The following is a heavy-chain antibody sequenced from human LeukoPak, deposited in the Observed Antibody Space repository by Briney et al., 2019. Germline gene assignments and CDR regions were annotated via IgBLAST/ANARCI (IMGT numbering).Heavy chain of an antibody. CDR3: ARDRGHSGEVVPAAIAAYYMDV. J-gene: IGHJ6*03. V-gene: IGHV1-2*02. CDR2: INPNSGGT. CDR1: GGTFSSYA. D-gene: IGHD2-2*02. Sequence: ASVKVSCKASGGTFSSYAISWVRQAPGQGLEWMGWINPNSGGTNYAQKFQGRVTMTRDTSISTSYMELSRLRSDDTAVYYCARDRGHSGEVVPAAIAAYYMDVWGKGTTVTVSS.